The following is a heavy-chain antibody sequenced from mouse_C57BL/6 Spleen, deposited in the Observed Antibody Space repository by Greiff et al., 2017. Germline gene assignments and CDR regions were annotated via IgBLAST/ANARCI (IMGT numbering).Heavy chain of an antibody. CDR1: GFNIKDDY. J-gene: IGHJ2*01. CDR3: TTGLRGLDY. V-gene: IGHV14-4*01. CDR2: IDPENGDT. Sequence: EVKLVESGAELVRPGASVKLSCTASGFNIKDDYMHWVKQRPEQGLEWIGWIDPENGDTEYASKFQGKATITADTSSNTAYLQLSSLTSEDTAVYYCTTGLRGLDYWGQGTTLTVSS. D-gene: IGHD1-3*01.